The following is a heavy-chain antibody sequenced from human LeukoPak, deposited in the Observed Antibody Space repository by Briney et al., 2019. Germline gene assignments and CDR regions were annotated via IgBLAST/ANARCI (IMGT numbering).Heavy chain of an antibody. CDR3: ATVTLVARTSVSFDY. Sequence: SETLSLTCIISSSSISCGAYYCSLIRQHPGKGLSQLGYIYYSGSTYYNPSLKSRVTISVDTSKNQFSLKLSSVTAADTAVYYCATVTLVARTSVSFDYWGQGTLVTVSS. CDR1: SSSISCGAYY. J-gene: IGHJ4*02. CDR2: IYYSGST. V-gene: IGHV4-31*03. D-gene: IGHD2-15*01.